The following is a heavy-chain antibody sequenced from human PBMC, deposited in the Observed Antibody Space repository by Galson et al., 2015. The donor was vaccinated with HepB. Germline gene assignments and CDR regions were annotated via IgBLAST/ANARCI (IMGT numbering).Heavy chain of an antibody. CDR2: VFWDDDE. CDR1: GFSLTSPGVG. V-gene: IGHV2-5*02. Sequence: PALVKPTQTLTLTCTFSGFSLTSPGVGVGWIRQSPGKALEWLALVFWDDDERCNPSLETRLTIIKDTSKNQVVLTMTNVDPVDTATYYCAHVYFYDTGAFYLYHFDYWGQGTLVTVSS. J-gene: IGHJ4*02. CDR3: AHVYFYDTGAFYLYHFDY. D-gene: IGHD3-22*01.